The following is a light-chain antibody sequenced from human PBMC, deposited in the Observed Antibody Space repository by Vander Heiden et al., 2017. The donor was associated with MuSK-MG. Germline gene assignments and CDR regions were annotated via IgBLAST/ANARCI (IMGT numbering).Light chain of an antibody. Sequence: SVLTQPPSASGTPGQRVTISCSGSSSNIGGNFVYWYQQLPRTAPRLLIYRNNQRPSGVPDRFSGSKSGTSASLAISGLRSEDEADYYCAAWDDSLSGVVFGGGTKLTVI. CDR1: SSNIGGNF. CDR2: RNN. V-gene: IGLV1-47*01. J-gene: IGLJ2*01. CDR3: AAWDDSLSGVV.